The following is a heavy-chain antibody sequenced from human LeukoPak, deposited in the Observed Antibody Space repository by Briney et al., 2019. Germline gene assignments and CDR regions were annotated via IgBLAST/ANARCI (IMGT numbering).Heavy chain of an antibody. J-gene: IGHJ2*01. Sequence: GGSLGLSCAASGFTFSYYAMTWVRQAPGKGLECLSGISGSAGSTRYADSVKGRFTISRDNSKNTLYLQMNSLRADDTAVYYCAKDLTPGTTNRNWCFDLWGRGTLVTVSS. CDR1: GFTFSYYA. CDR2: ISGSAGST. D-gene: IGHD1-7*01. V-gene: IGHV3-23*01. CDR3: AKDLTPGTTNRNWCFDL.